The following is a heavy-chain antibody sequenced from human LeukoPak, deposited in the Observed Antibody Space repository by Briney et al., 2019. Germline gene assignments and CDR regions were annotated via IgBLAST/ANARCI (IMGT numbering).Heavy chain of an antibody. CDR3: AKATGTLGN. CDR2: INDHTP. Sequence: PGGSLRLSCKASGFSFSTSSISWVRQAPGKGLEWVSAINDHTPYYTDSVKGRFTISRDNSKNTLYLQMNSLTAEDTAIYYCAKATGTLGNWGQGTLVTVSS. CDR1: GFSFSTSS. J-gene: IGHJ4*02. V-gene: IGHV3-23*01. D-gene: IGHD1-1*01.